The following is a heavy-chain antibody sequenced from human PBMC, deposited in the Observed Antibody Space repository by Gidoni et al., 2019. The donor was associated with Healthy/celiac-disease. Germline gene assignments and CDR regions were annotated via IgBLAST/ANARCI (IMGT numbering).Heavy chain of an antibody. Sequence: EVQLVESGGGLVKPGGSLRLSCAASGCTFSSYSMNWVRQAPGKGLEWVSSISSSSSYIYYADSVKGRFTISRDNAKNSLYLQMNSLRAEDTAVYYCASHQGSGWYIDYWGQGTLVTVSS. J-gene: IGHJ4*02. CDR1: GCTFSSYS. CDR3: ASHQGSGWYIDY. V-gene: IGHV3-21*01. CDR2: ISSSSSYI. D-gene: IGHD6-19*01.